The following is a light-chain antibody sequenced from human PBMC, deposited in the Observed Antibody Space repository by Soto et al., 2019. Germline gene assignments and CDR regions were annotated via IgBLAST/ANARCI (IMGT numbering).Light chain of an antibody. CDR3: QKYNNYWRT. Sequence: DIQMTQSPSTRSASVGDSVTISCRASQSISPYLAWFQQKPGKAPKLLIYDASRLKTGVPSRFSGSRSGTEFTLTIRSLQPDDSAIYFCQKYNNYWRTFGQGT. CDR1: QSISPY. CDR2: DAS. V-gene: IGKV1-5*01. J-gene: IGKJ2*01.